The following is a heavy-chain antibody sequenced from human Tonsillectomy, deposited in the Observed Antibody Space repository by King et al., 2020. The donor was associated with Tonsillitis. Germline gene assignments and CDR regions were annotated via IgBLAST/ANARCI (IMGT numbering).Heavy chain of an antibody. CDR1: GGSINSHY. D-gene: IGHD2-2*01. CDR3: AREYCNSTSCYSFDY. J-gene: IGHJ4*02. CDR2: IYYTGNT. Sequence: QLQESGPGLVKPSETLSLTCTVSGGSINSHYWSWIRQPPGKGLEWIGYIYYTGNTKYNPSLKSRITISLETSKSQFFLRLSSVTAADTALYYCAREYCNSTSCYSFDYWGQGTLVTVSS. V-gene: IGHV4-59*11.